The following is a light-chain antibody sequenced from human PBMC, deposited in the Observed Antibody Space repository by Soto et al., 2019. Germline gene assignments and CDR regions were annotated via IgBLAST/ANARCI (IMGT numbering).Light chain of an antibody. Sequence: QSVLTQPPSVSGAPGQSVTISCTGSSSNIGEGYGVQWYQQLPGMAPKLLIYLNNNRSSGVPDRFSGSKSDTSASLAITGLLAEDEADYYCQSYDMSLTGAIFGEGTKLTVL. CDR2: LNN. CDR1: SSNIGEGYG. V-gene: IGLV1-40*01. J-gene: IGLJ2*01. CDR3: QSYDMSLTGAI.